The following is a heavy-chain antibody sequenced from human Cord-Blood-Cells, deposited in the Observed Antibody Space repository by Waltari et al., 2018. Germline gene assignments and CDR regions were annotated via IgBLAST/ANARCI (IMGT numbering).Heavy chain of an antibody. CDR2: INHSGST. Sequence: QVQLQQWGAGLLKPSETLSPTCAVYGGSFSGYYWSWIRPPPGKGLEWIGEINHSGSTNYHPSLKGRVTISVDTSKNQFSLRLSSVTAADTAVYYCARSISDFWSGYYFAFDIWGQGTMVTVSS. V-gene: IGHV4-34*01. D-gene: IGHD3-3*01. CDR1: GGSFSGYY. CDR3: ARSISDFWSGYYFAFDI. J-gene: IGHJ3*02.